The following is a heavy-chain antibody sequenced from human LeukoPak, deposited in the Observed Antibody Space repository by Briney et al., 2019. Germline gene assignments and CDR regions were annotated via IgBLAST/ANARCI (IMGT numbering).Heavy chain of an antibody. CDR1: GFTFSTYA. D-gene: IGHD3-10*01. CDR3: ASPGWFGELSFDY. Sequence: GGSLRLSCAASGFTFSTYAMNWVRQAPEKGLEWVSGISGSGGSTYYADSVKGRFTISRDNSKNTLYLQMNSLRAEDTAVYYCASPGWFGELSFDYWGQGTLVAVSS. CDR2: ISGSGGST. V-gene: IGHV3-23*01. J-gene: IGHJ4*02.